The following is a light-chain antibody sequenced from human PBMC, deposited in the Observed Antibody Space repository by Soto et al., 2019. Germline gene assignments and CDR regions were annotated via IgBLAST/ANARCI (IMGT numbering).Light chain of an antibody. Sequence: QSALTQPASVSGSPGQSITISCTGTSSDVGGYNYVSWYQPHPGKAPKLMIYEVSNRPSGVSNRFSGSKSGNTASLTISGLQAEDEADYYCSSYTSSSTGVFGTGTQLTVL. J-gene: IGLJ1*01. CDR2: EVS. V-gene: IGLV2-14*01. CDR1: SSDVGGYNY. CDR3: SSYTSSSTGV.